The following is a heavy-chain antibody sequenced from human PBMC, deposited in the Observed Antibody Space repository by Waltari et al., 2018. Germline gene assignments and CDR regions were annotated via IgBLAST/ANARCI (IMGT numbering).Heavy chain of an antibody. CDR1: GFTFSSYA. V-gene: IGHV3-23*03. J-gene: IGHJ4*02. Sequence: EVQLLESGGGLVQPGGSLRLSCAASGFTFSSYAMSWVRQAPGKGLEWVSVIYSGGSTYYADSVKGRFTISRDNSKNTLYLQMNSLRAEDTAVYYCAKWDGRTEAYDYWGQGTLVTVSS. D-gene: IGHD1-26*01. CDR3: AKWDGRTEAYDY. CDR2: IYSGGST.